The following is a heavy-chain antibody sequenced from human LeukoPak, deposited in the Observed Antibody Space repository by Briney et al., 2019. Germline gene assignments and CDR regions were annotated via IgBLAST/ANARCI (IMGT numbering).Heavy chain of an antibody. Sequence: PGGSLRLSCAASGFTFDDYAMHWVRQAPGKGPEWVSYVTANGGGTYYADSVKGRFVISRDNRKNSLYLQMNILRPEDTALYYCAKILNPHAFDIWGQGTMVTVSS. V-gene: IGHV3-43*02. CDR1: GFTFDDYA. CDR2: VTANGGGT. J-gene: IGHJ3*02. CDR3: AKILNPHAFDI. D-gene: IGHD1-14*01.